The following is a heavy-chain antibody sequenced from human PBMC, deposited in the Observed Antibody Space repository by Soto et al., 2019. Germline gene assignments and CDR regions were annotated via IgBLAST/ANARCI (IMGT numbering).Heavy chain of an antibody. V-gene: IGHV3-48*01. CDR3: ARDLRAHLVATAMPYYMDV. CDR1: GFTFGSYS. Sequence: EVQLVESGGGLVQPGGSLRLSCAASGFTFGSYSMNWVRQAPGKGLEWVSFILSSSGVIYYADSVKGRFTISRDNAKNSLYLQMNSLRAEDSAVYYCARDLRAHLVATAMPYYMDVWGKGTTVPVSS. D-gene: IGHD2-21*02. J-gene: IGHJ6*03. CDR2: ILSSSGVI.